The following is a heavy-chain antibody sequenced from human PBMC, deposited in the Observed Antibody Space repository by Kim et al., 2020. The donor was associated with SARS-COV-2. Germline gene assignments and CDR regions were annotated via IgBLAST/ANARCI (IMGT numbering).Heavy chain of an antibody. V-gene: IGHV3-30*04. J-gene: IGHJ4*02. CDR1: GFTFSSYA. CDR3: ARDRRDYSSRHFDY. Sequence: GGSLRLSCAASGFTFSSYAMHWVRQAPGKGLEWVAVISYDGSNKYYADSVKGRFTISRDNSKNTLHLQMNSLRAEDTAVYYCARDRRDYSSRHFDYWGQGTLVTVSS. CDR2: ISYDGSNK. D-gene: IGHD6-13*01.